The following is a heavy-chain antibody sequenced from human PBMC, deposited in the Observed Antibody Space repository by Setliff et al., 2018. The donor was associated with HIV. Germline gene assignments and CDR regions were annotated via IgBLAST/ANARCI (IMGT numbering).Heavy chain of an antibody. J-gene: IGHJ4*02. CDR2: IKQDGSEK. Sequence: GGSLRLSCVASGLTFTNYWMTWVRQAPGKGLEWVAHIKQDGSEKYYVDSVKGRFTISRDNAKNSLYLQMNSLRAEDTAVYYCARDYTAMVHFGLDYWGQGTLVTSPQ. V-gene: IGHV3-7*03. CDR3: ARDYTAMVHFGLDY. CDR1: GLTFTNYW. D-gene: IGHD5-18*01.